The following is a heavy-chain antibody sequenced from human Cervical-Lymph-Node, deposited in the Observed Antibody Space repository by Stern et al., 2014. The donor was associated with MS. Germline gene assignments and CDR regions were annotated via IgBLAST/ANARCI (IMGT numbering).Heavy chain of an antibody. V-gene: IGHV3-30*18. CDR3: AKDRRGGYNYLYGMDV. CDR1: RFTFRSYD. CDR2: TSYDGGNR. D-gene: IGHD5-18*01. Sequence: VQLVESGGGVVQPGTSLRLSCTGSRFTFRSYDIHWVRQAPGKGLEWVSVTSYDGGNRQYADSVKGRFTISRDNSKNTVYLHLNSLRPEDTGVYHCAKDRRGGYNYLYGMDVWGQGTTVTVS. J-gene: IGHJ6*02.